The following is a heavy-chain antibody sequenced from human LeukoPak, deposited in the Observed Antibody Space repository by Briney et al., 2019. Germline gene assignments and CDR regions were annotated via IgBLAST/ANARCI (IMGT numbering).Heavy chain of an antibody. CDR3: AGPARGYYDILTGYYNTGAFDI. CDR1: GYTFTSYG. J-gene: IGHJ3*02. D-gene: IGHD3-9*01. V-gene: IGHV1-18*01. CDR2: ISAYNGNT. Sequence: ASVKVSCKASGYTFTSYGISWVRQAPGQGLEWMGWISAYNGNTNYAQKLQGRVTMTTDTSTSTAYMELRSLRSDDTAVYYCAGPARGYYDILTGYYNTGAFDIWGQGTMVTVSS.